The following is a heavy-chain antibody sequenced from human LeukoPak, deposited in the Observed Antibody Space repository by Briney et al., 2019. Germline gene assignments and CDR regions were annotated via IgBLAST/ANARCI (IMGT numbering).Heavy chain of an antibody. Sequence: GGSLRLSCAASGLTVSSNYMSWVRQAPGKGLEWVSVIYSGGSTYYADSVKGRFTISRDNSKNTLYLQMNSLSAEDTAVYYCATGYCSGGSCPYYYYMDVWGKGTTVTISS. V-gene: IGHV3-53*01. J-gene: IGHJ6*03. D-gene: IGHD2-15*01. CDR1: GLTVSSNY. CDR2: IYSGGST. CDR3: ATGYCSGGSCPYYYYMDV.